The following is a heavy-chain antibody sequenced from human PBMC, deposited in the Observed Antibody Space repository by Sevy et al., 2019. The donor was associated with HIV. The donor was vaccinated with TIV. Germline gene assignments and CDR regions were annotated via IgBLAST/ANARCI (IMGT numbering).Heavy chain of an antibody. CDR2: ISYDGSNK. CDR3: ARDREEGQQQYYFDY. D-gene: IGHD6-13*01. Sequence: GGSLRLSCAASGFTFSSYAMHWVRQAPGKGLEWVAVISYDGSNKYYADSVKGRFTISRDNSKNTLYLQMNSLRGEDTAVYYCARDREEGQQQYYFDYWGQGTLVTVSS. V-gene: IGHV3-30-3*01. CDR1: GFTFSSYA. J-gene: IGHJ4*02.